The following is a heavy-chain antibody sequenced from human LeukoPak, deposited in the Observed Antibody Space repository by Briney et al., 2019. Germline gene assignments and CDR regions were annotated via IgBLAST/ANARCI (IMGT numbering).Heavy chain of an antibody. J-gene: IGHJ4*02. D-gene: IGHD3-10*01. CDR2: INPSGGST. CDR3: ARAHLSGYFDY. V-gene: IGHV1-46*01. CDR1: GYTFTSYY. Sequence: ASVKVSCKASGYTFTSYYMHWVRQAPGQGLECMGIINPSGGSTTYAQKFQGRVTMTRDMSTSTVYMDLISLRSEDTAVYYCARAHLSGYFDYWGQGTLVTVSS.